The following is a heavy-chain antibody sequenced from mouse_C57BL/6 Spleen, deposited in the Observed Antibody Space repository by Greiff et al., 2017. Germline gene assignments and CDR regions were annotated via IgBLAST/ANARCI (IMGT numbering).Heavy chain of an antibody. J-gene: IGHJ4*01. CDR2: INYDGSST. V-gene: IGHV5-16*01. Sequence: EVKLVESEGGLVQPGSSMKLSCTASGFTFSDYYMAWVRQVPEKGLEWVANINYDGSSTYYLDSLKSRFIISRDNAKNILYLQMSSLKSEDTATYYCARAYYYGSSYVPAGAMDYWGQGTSVTVSS. CDR3: ARAYYYGSSYVPAGAMDY. CDR1: GFTFSDYY. D-gene: IGHD1-1*01.